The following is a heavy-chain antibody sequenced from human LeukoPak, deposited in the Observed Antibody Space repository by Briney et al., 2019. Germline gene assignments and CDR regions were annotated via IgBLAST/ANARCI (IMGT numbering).Heavy chain of an antibody. CDR2: IYYSGST. J-gene: IGHJ4*02. CDR3: ARHVADYVWGSYRYPDY. V-gene: IGHV4-30-2*03. D-gene: IGHD3-16*02. CDR1: GFTFSGYA. Sequence: LRLSCAASGFTFSGYAMSWVRQAPGKGLEWIGSIYYSGSTYYNPSLKSRVTISVDTSKNQFSLKLSSVTAADTVVYYCARHVADYVWGSYRYPDYWGQGTLVTVSS.